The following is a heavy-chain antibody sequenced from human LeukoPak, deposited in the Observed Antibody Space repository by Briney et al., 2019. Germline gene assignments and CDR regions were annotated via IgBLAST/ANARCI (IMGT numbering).Heavy chain of an antibody. CDR1: GFTFSSYA. D-gene: IGHD6-13*01. CDR2: ISGSGGST. V-gene: IGHV3-23*01. CDR3: ARVVAAAGQPKYNWFDP. J-gene: IGHJ5*02. Sequence: GGSLRLSCAASGFTFSSYAMSWVRQAPGKGLECVSAISGSGGSTYYADSVKGRFTISRDNSKNTLYLQMNSLRAEDTAVYYCARVVAAAGQPKYNWFDPWGQGTLVTVSS.